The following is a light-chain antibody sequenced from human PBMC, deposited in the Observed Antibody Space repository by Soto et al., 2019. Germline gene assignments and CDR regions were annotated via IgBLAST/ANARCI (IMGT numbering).Light chain of an antibody. J-gene: IGKJ4*01. CDR1: QTISSW. CDR3: QQTDSFPLT. Sequence: DLQMTQSPSSVSASVGDTVTITCRASQTISSWLAWYQQKPWKAPELLIYAASSLQSGVPSRFSGRGSGTHFTLTIASLQPEDFATYYCQQTDSFPLTFGGGTKVEI. CDR2: AAS. V-gene: IGKV1D-12*01.